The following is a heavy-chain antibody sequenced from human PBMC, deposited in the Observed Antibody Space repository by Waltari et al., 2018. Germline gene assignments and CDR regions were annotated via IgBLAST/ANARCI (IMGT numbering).Heavy chain of an antibody. CDR3: VRDGDSGSYTFGY. Sequence: QVQLVQSGDEVKKPGASVRVSCKTSGYTYTSYSITWVRQAPGQGLEWMWWIDLRNGNTRYAQKVQGRVTMTTDTTTRTTYLELTSLRSDDTAVYYCVRDGDSGSYTFGYWGLGTLVTVSS. CDR1: GYTYTSYS. CDR2: IDLRNGNT. J-gene: IGHJ4*02. V-gene: IGHV1-18*01. D-gene: IGHD1-26*01.